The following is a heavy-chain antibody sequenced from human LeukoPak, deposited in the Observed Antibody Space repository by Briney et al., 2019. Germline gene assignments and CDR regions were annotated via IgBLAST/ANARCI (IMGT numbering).Heavy chain of an antibody. V-gene: IGHV1-58*01. CDR2: IVVGSGNT. CDR3: AADLRDSSSWYVRSY. J-gene: IGHJ4*02. D-gene: IGHD6-13*01. Sequence: ASVKVSCKASGFTFTSSAVQWVRQARGQRLEWIGWIVVGSGNTNYAQKFQERVTFTRDMSTSTAYMELSSLRSEDTAVYYCAADLRDSSSWYVRSYWGQGTLVTVSS. CDR1: GFTFTSSA.